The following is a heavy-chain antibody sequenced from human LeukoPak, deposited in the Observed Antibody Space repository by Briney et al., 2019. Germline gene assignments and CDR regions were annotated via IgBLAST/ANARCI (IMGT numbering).Heavy chain of an antibody. Sequence: SETLSLTCTVSGDSISSFHWSWIRQPAGKGLEWIGRIYTSGSTNYNPSLKSRVTMSVDTSKNQFSLKLSPVTAADTAVYYCARGLIMAVSGWGPWELPPTGHDCWGQGTLVTVSS. J-gene: IGHJ4*02. V-gene: IGHV4-4*07. CDR2: IYTSGST. CDR1: GDSISSFH. D-gene: IGHD1-26*01. CDR3: ARGLIMAVSGWGPWELPPTGHDC.